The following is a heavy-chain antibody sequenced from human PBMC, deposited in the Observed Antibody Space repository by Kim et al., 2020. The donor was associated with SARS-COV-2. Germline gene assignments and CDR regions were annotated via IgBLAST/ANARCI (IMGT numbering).Heavy chain of an antibody. J-gene: IGHJ6*04. CDR3: AKDVWFGETNSDDYYYGMDV. V-gene: IGHV3-23*01. CDR2: ISGSGGST. D-gene: IGHD3-10*01. CDR1: GFTFSSYA. Sequence: GGSLRLSCAASGFTFSSYAMSWVRQAPGKGLECVSAISGSGGSTYYADSVKGRFTISRDNSKNTLYLQMNSLRAEDTAVYYCAKDVWFGETNSDDYYYGMDVWGEGTTVTVSS.